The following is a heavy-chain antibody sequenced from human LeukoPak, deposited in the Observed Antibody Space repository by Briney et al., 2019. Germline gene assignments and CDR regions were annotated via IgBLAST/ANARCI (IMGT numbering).Heavy chain of an antibody. Sequence: GGSLRLSCAASGFTFSNYAMSWVRQAPGKGLEWVSATSGSSGFTYYADSVRARFTISRDNSKNTLYLQMNSLRAEDTAVYHCARTTADTISALYYWGQGTLVTVSS. V-gene: IGHV3-23*01. J-gene: IGHJ4*02. D-gene: IGHD2-15*01. CDR2: TSGSSGFT. CDR1: GFTFSNYA. CDR3: ARTTADTISALYY.